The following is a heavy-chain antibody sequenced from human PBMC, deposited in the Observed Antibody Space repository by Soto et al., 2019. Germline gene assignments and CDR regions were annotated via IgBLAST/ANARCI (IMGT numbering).Heavy chain of an antibody. CDR3: AKDYFVRCSTTSFYDFVS. CDR2: ISYDGSNK. V-gene: IGHV3-30*18. Sequence: QVQLVESGGGVVQPGRSLRLSCAASGFSFSIYGMHWVRQAPGKGLEWVAVISYDGSNKQYADSVKGRFTISRDNSKNSGYLPCNSLRTEDEAVYYCAKDYFVRCSTTSFYDFVSWGQGTLVNVSS. CDR1: GFSFSIYG. J-gene: IGHJ4*02. D-gene: IGHD2-2*01.